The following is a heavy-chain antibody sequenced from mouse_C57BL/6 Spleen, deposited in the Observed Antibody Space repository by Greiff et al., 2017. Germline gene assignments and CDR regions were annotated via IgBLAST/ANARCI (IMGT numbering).Heavy chain of an antibody. J-gene: IGHJ1*03. CDR2: IYPSDSET. Sequence: VQLQQPGAELVRPGSSVKLSCKASGYTFTSYWMDWVKQRPGQGLEWIGNIYPSDSETHYNQQFKDKATLTVDKSSSTAYMQLSSLTSEDSAVYYCARRGIYYGSSGGYCDVWGTGTTVTVSS. D-gene: IGHD1-1*01. V-gene: IGHV1-61*01. CDR3: ARRGIYYGSSGGYCDV. CDR1: GYTFTSYW.